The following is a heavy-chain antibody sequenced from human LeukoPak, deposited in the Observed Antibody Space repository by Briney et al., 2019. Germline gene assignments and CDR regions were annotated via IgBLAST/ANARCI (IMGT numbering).Heavy chain of an antibody. J-gene: IGHJ2*01. CDR1: GFTFSSYS. CDR3: ARVRGSYPRLYWYFDL. Sequence: GGSLRLSCAASGFTFSSYSMNWVRQAPGKGLEWVSYISSSSSTIYYADSVKGRFTISRDNAKNSLYLQMNSLRAEDTAVYYCARVRGSYPRLYWYFDLWGRGTLVTVSS. CDR2: ISSSSSTI. V-gene: IGHV3-48*01. D-gene: IGHD1-26*01.